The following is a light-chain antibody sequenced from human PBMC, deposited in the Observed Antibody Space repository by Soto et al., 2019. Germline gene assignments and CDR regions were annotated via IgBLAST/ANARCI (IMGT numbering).Light chain of an antibody. V-gene: IGLV2-23*03. J-gene: IGLJ2*01. CDR3: CSHGGSRNFVV. Sequence: QSALTQPASVSGSPGQSITISCTGDVGSYNFVSWYQQHPGKAPKLMIYEGTKRPSGVSNRFSGSKSGNTAALTISGLQAEDEGDYYCCSHGGSRNFVVFGGGTKLTVL. CDR2: EGT. CDR1: DVGSYNF.